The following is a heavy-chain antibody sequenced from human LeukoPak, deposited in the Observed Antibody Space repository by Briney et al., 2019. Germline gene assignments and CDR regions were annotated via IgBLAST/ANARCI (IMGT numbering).Heavy chain of an antibody. CDR3: ARDDYGSGSYYTGGFGY. D-gene: IGHD3-10*01. Sequence: SETLSLTCTVSGGSLSSYYWSWIRQPPGKGLEWVGYIYYSGSTNYNPSLKSRVTISVDTSKNQFSLKLSSVTAADTAVYYCARDDYGSGSYYTGGFGYWGQGTLVTVSS. CDR1: GGSLSSYY. CDR2: IYYSGST. V-gene: IGHV4-59*01. J-gene: IGHJ4*02.